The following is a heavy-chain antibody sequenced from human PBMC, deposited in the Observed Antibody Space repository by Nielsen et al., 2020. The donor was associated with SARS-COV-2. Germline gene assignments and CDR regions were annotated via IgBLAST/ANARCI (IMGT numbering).Heavy chain of an antibody. CDR2: IRGKHFGGTG. CDR3: SRGDCSGGSCYSGGWFNP. Sequence: GESLKISCTGSGFSFEDFPINWVRQAPGKGLEWVGFIRGKHFGGTGEYAESVKDRFRVSRDDSKNVAYLQLNGLSTEDTAVYYCSRGDCSGGSCYSGGWFNPWGQGSLVTVSS. D-gene: IGHD2-15*01. J-gene: IGHJ5*02. V-gene: IGHV3-49*02. CDR1: GFSFEDFP.